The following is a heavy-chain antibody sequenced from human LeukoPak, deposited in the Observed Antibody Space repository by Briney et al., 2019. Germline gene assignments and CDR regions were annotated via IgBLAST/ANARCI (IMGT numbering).Heavy chain of an antibody. CDR2: IYYGGST. D-gene: IGHD2-2*01. CDR3: ARWSVREYCTSTSCYFDQYYYYGMDV. Sequence: PSETLSLTCTVSGDSISGSSYYWGWIRQPPGKGLEWIGNIYYGGSTYHNPSLKSRVSISVDTSNNQFSLKLSSVTAADTAVYYCARWSVREYCTSTSCYFDQYYYYGMDVWGQGTTVTVSS. CDR1: GDSISGSSYY. V-gene: IGHV4-39*01. J-gene: IGHJ6*02.